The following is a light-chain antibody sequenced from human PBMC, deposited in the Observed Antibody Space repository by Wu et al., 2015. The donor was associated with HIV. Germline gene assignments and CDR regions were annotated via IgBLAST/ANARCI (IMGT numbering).Light chain of an antibody. J-gene: IGKJ3*01. CDR2: DAS. Sequence: EIVLTQSPGTLSLSPGDRATLSCRASQSVSSSYLAWYQQKPGQAPRLLIYDASNRATGIPARFSGSGSGTDFTLTISTLEPEDFAVYYCQQRSNWPPEFTFGPGTKVNIK. CDR3: QQRSNWPPEFT. CDR1: QSVSSSY. V-gene: IGKV3D-20*02.